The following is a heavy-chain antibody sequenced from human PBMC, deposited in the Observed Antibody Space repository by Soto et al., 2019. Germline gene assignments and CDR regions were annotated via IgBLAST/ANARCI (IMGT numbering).Heavy chain of an antibody. CDR3: ARAVRSAFDI. Sequence: EVQLVESGGGLVKPGGSLRLSCAASGFTFSSHSMNWVRQAPGKGLEWVSSISSSSSYIYYADSVKGRFTISRDNAKNSLYLQMNSRRAEDAAVYYCARAVRSAFDIWGQGTMVTVSS. D-gene: IGHD3-10*01. CDR1: GFTFSSHS. J-gene: IGHJ3*02. CDR2: ISSSSSYI. V-gene: IGHV3-21*01.